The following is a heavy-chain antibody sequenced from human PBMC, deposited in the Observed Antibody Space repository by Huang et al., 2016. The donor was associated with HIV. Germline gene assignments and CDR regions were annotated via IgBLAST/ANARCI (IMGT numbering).Heavy chain of an antibody. J-gene: IGHJ6*03. CDR3: TKGLVVGPSGYYYVDI. V-gene: IGHV3-30*02. CDR2: KGNDGTSK. D-gene: IGHD1-26*01. CDR1: GFTFTSYG. Sequence: QAQVLESGGGVVQPGESLRLSCATSGFTFTSYGIHWVRQAPGKGMEWVAIKGNDGTSKNYIDTVRGRLTMSRNKYKNALFLQMNSLRPDDTAVYYCTKGLVVGPSGYYYVDIWGRGTTVTVSS.